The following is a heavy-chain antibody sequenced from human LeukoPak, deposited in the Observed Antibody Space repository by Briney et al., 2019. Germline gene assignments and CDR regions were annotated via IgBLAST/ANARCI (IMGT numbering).Heavy chain of an antibody. CDR2: IKQDGSEK. CDR3: ARDIPITMVRGVIIGPWFDP. CDR1: GFTFSSYW. Sequence: GGSLRLSCAASGFTFSSYWMSWVRQAPGKGLEWVANIKQDGSEKYYVDSVKGRFTISRDNAKNSLYLQMNSLRAEDTAVYYCARDIPITMVRGVIIGPWFDPWGQGTLVTASS. J-gene: IGHJ5*02. D-gene: IGHD3-10*01. V-gene: IGHV3-7*03.